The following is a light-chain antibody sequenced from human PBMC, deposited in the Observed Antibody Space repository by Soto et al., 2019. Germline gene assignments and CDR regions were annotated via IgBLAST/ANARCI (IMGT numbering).Light chain of an antibody. CDR1: SSDVGGYNY. Sequence: QSALTQPASVSGSPGQSITISCTGTSSDVGGYNYVSWYQQHPGKAPKLMIYEVSNRPSGVSNRFSGSKSGNTASLTISGLQAEDEAEYYCSSYTSSSGVFGTGTKLTVL. CDR2: EVS. CDR3: SSYTSSSGV. J-gene: IGLJ1*01. V-gene: IGLV2-14*01.